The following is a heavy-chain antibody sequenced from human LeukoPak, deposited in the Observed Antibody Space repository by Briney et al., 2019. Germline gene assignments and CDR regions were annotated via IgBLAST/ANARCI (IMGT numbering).Heavy chain of an antibody. V-gene: IGHV3-15*01. D-gene: IGHD6-19*01. CDR1: GLIFTNAW. CDR2: IKSKTNGGTA. Sequence: KPGGSLRLSCAASGLIFTNAWMSWVRQAPGKGLEWVCRIKSKTNGGTADYDAPVKVSFTMSRDHSKKTLYLQMYSLKTEDTAVYYCIAQGSKEISGWDFDYWGRGTLVTVST. J-gene: IGHJ4*02. CDR3: IAQGSKEISGWDFDY.